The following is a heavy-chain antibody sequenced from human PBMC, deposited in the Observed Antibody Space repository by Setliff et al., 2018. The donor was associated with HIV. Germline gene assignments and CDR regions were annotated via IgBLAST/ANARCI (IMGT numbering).Heavy chain of an antibody. CDR2: ISGRSSTI. J-gene: IGHJ4*02. CDR3: ARASRGGYYDSSAYAY. Sequence: GGSLRLSCAASGFTFSTYSMNWVRQAPGKGLEWVSYISGRSSTIYYADSVNGRFTISRDNAKNSLYLQMNSLRAEDTAVYYCARASRGGYYDSSAYAYWGQGTLVTVSS. D-gene: IGHD3-22*01. CDR1: GFTFSTYS. V-gene: IGHV3-48*01.